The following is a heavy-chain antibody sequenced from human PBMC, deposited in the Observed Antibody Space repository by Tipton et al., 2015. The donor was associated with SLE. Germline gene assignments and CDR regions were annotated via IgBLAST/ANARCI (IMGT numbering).Heavy chain of an antibody. CDR1: GGSMSSSY. D-gene: IGHD6-13*01. Sequence: TLSLTCTVSGGSMSSSYWNWIRQSPGKGLEWIGEINHSGSTNHNPSLKSRVTISVDTSKNQFSLKLSSVTAADTAVYYCVRGCGGSTSWYYFDNWGQGTLVTVSS. CDR2: INHSGST. J-gene: IGHJ4*02. V-gene: IGHV4-34*01. CDR3: VRGCGGSTSWYYFDN.